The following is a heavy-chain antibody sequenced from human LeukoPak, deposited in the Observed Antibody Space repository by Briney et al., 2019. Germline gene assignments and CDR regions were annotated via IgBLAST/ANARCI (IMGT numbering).Heavy chain of an antibody. V-gene: IGHV3-23*01. Sequence: PGGSLRLSCAASGFTFSSYAMSWVRQAPGKGLEWVSAISGSGGSTYYADSVKGRFTISRDNSKNTLYLQMNSLRAEDTAVYYCAKDRGVVVVPAAIRLDPWGQGTLVTVSS. J-gene: IGHJ5*02. CDR2: ISGSGGST. CDR3: AKDRGVVVVPAAIRLDP. CDR1: GFTFSSYA. D-gene: IGHD2-2*01.